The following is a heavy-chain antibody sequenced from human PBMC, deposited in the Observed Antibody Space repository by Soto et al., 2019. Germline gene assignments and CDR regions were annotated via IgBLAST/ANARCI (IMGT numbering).Heavy chain of an antibody. CDR3: AREYHRYRLLYGMGV. V-gene: IGHV3-74*01. J-gene: IGHJ6*02. Sequence: GGSLRLSCAASGFTFSSYWMHWVRQAPGKGLVWVSRINSDGSSTSYADSVKGRFTISRDNAKNTLYLQMNSLRAEDTAVYYFAREYHRYRLLYGMGVWGQGTTVTVSS. D-gene: IGHD1-1*01. CDR1: GFTFSSYW. CDR2: INSDGSST.